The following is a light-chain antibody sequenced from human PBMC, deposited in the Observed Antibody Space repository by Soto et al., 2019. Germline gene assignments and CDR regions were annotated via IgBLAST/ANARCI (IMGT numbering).Light chain of an antibody. V-gene: IGKV3-15*01. CDR1: QSISSN. CDR2: GAS. Sequence: EIVMTQSPATLSVSPGERATLSCRASQSISSNLAWYQQKPGQAPRLLIYGASTRATGIPARFSGSGSGTEFTLTISSLQSEDFAVYYCQQRFTFGPVTKVDIK. CDR3: QQRFT. J-gene: IGKJ3*01.